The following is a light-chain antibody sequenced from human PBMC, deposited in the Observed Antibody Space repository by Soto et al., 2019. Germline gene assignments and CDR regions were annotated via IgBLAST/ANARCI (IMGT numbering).Light chain of an antibody. CDR3: GTWDSSLTTFV. J-gene: IGLJ1*01. CDR2: ENY. Sequence: QSVLTQPPSVSDAPGPKVPISCSGSSADIGRNYVSWYKHLQRTAPKLLIYENYKRPSGIPDRFSGSKSGTSATLGITGLQTGDEADYYCGTWDSSLTTFVFGTGTKLTVL. V-gene: IGLV1-51*02. CDR1: SADIGRNY.